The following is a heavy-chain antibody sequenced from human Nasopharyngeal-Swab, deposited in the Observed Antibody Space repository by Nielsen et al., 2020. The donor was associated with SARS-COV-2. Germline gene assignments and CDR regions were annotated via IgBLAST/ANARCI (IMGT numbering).Heavy chain of an antibody. V-gene: IGHV1-2*06. Sequence: ASVKVSCKASGYTFTGYYMHWVRPATGQGLEWLGRINPNSGGTNYAQKFQGRVTMTRDTSISTAYMELSRLRSDDTAVYYCARDLGYIRYFSGGSCYQDYWGQGTLVTVSS. CDR1: GYTFTGYY. CDR2: INPNSGGT. CDR3: ARDLGYIRYFSGGSCYQDY. J-gene: IGHJ4*02. D-gene: IGHD2-15*01.